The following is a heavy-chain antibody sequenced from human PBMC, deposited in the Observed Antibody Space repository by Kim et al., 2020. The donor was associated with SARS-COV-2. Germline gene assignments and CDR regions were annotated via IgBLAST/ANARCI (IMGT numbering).Heavy chain of an antibody. CDR3: ARAISSTWLVIRHFGY. J-gene: IGHJ4*02. CDR2: IYDSGST. Sequence: SETLSLTCTVSGGSISSGDYYWSWIRQPQGKGREWIVYIYDSGSTYYNPSLKSRVTISVDTSKNQFSLKLSSVTAADTAVYYCARAISSTWLVIRHFGYWGQRALVTLSS. V-gene: IGHV4-30-4*08. CDR1: GGSISSGDYY. D-gene: IGHD6-19*01.